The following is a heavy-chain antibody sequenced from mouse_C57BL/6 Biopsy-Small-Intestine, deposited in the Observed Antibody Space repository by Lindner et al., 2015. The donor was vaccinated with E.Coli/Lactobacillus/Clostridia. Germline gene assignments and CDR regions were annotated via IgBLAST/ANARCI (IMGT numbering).Heavy chain of an antibody. D-gene: IGHD1-1*01. CDR2: IYPGDGDT. J-gene: IGHJ4*01. V-gene: IGHV1-80*01. CDR3: ARGSLYAMDY. Sequence: VQLQESGAELVRPGASVKISCKASGYAFSSYWMNWVKQRPGKGLEWIGQIYPGDGDTNYNGKFKGKATLTADKSSSTAYMQLSSLTSEDSAIYFCARGSLYAMDYWGQGTSVTVSS. CDR1: GYAFSSYW.